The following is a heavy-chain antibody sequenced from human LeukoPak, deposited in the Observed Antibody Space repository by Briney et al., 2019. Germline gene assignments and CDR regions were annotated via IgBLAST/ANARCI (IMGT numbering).Heavy chain of an antibody. D-gene: IGHD5-18*01. Sequence: ASVKVSCKASGYTFTSYYMHWVRQAPGQGLEWMGIINPSGGSTSYAQKFQGRVTMTRDMSTSTVYMELSSLRSEDTAVYYCASGYSEYYFDYWGQGTLVTVSS. V-gene: IGHV1-46*01. CDR1: GYTFTSYY. J-gene: IGHJ4*02. CDR2: INPSGGST. CDR3: ASGYSEYYFDY.